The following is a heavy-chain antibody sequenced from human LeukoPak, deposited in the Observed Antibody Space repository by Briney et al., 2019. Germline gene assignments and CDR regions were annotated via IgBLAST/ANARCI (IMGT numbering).Heavy chain of an antibody. CDR3: AREPQFYGGKCYYYYHGIHV. J-gene: IGHJ6*02. CDR2: TYYRSKWYN. Sequence: SQTLSLTCAISGDRVRSNSVTWNWIRQSPSRGLEWLGRTYYRSKWYNDYAASVKSRIIINPDTSKNQFSLQLNSLTPEDTAVYYCAREPQFYGGKCYYYYHGIHVWARGTTVTVSS. D-gene: IGHD4-23*01. CDR1: GDRVRSNSVT. V-gene: IGHV6-1*01.